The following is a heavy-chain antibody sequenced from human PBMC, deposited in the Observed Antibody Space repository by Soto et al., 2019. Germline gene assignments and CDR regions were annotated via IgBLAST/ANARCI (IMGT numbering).Heavy chain of an antibody. V-gene: IGHV1-69*13. D-gene: IGHD3-22*01. CDR2: IIPIFGTA. CDR3: ARAHYYDSSGRGDWFDP. CDR1: GGTFSSYA. J-gene: IGHJ5*02. Sequence: SVKVSGEASGGTFSSYAISWVRQAPGQGPEWMGGIIPIFGTANYAQKFQGRVTITADESTSTAYMELSSLRSEDTAVYYCARAHYYDSSGRGDWFDPWGQGTLVTVSS.